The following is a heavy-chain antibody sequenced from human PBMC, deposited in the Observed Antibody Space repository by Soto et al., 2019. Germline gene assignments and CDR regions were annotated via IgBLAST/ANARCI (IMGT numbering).Heavy chain of an antibody. CDR2: ISTDGTNT. V-gene: IGHV3-74*01. J-gene: IGHJ5*02. D-gene: IGHD1-7*01. Sequence: GGSLRLSCAASEVTFKGYWLHWVRHVPGKGLMWVAHISTDGTNTNYADSVKGRFTISRDNAESTLFLEMNGLRDEDTAVYYCAREFCNFGNCHTYFFDPWGQGIPVTVSS. CDR1: EVTFKGYW. CDR3: AREFCNFGNCHTYFFDP.